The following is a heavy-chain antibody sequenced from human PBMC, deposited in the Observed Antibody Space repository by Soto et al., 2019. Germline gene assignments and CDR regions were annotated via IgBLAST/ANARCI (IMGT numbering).Heavy chain of an antibody. CDR1: GYSISSGYY. CDR2: IYHSGST. CDR3: ARQELELRYGAFDI. J-gene: IGHJ3*02. Sequence: KPSETLSLTCAVSGYSISSGYYWGWIRQPPGKGLEWIGSIYHSGSTYYNPPLKSRVTISVDTSKDQFSLKLSSVTAADTAVYYCARQELELRYGAFDIWGQGTMVTVSS. V-gene: IGHV4-38-2*01. D-gene: IGHD1-7*01.